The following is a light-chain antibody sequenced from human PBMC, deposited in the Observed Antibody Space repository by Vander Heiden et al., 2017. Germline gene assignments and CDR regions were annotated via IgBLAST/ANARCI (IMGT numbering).Light chain of an antibody. V-gene: IGLV2-11*01. CDR2: DVR. Sequence: QSALTQPRSVSGSPVQSVTISCPGTSSDVGGYNYVSWYQQHPGKAPKLMIVDVRKRPSGGPDRCSGSKSGTTASLTISGLQAEDEADYYCGSYAGSYTYVFGTGTKVTVL. CDR1: SSDVGGYNY. J-gene: IGLJ1*01. CDR3: GSYAGSYTYV.